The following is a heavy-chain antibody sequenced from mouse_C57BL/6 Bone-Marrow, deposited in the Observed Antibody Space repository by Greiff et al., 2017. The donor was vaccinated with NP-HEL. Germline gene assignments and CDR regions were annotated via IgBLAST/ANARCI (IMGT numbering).Heavy chain of an antibody. CDR2: IWTGGGT. CDR3: ARSPKGYYYGSSPYWYFDV. J-gene: IGHJ1*03. D-gene: IGHD1-1*01. V-gene: IGHV2-9-1*01. CDR1: GFSLTSYA. Sequence: VKLMESGPGLVAPSQSLSITCTVSGFSLTSYAISWVRQPPGKGLEWLGVIWTGGGTNYNSALKSRLSISKDNSKSQVFLKMNSLQTDDTARYYCARSPKGYYYGSSPYWYFDVWGTGTTVTVSS.